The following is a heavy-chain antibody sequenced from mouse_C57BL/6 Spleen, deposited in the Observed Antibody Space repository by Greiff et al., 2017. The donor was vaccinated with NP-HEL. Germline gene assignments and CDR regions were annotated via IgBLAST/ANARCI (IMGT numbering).Heavy chain of an antibody. D-gene: IGHD2-4*01. Sequence: VQLQQSGAELMKPGASVKLSCKATGYTFTGYWIEWVKQRPGHGLEWIGEILPGSGSTNYNEKFKGKATFTADTSSNTAYMQLSSLTTEDSAIYYCARWMTYYDYSGANAIDYWGQGTSVTVSS. V-gene: IGHV1-9*01. CDR1: GYTFTGYW. CDR3: ARWMTYYDYSGANAIDY. J-gene: IGHJ4*01. CDR2: ILPGSGST.